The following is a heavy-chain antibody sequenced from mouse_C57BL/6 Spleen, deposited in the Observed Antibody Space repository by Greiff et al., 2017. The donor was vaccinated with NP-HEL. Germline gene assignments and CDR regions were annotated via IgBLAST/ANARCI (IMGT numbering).Heavy chain of an antibody. CDR3: ARGAAPYYFDY. Sequence: QVQLQQPGAELVKPGASVKLSCTASGYTFTSYWLHWVKQRPGQGLEWIGMIHPNSGSTNYNEKFKSKATLTVDKSSSTAYMQLSSLTSEDSAVYYCARGAAPYYFDYWGQGTTLTVSS. D-gene: IGHD6-1*01. J-gene: IGHJ2*01. CDR1: GYTFTSYW. V-gene: IGHV1-64*01. CDR2: IHPNSGST.